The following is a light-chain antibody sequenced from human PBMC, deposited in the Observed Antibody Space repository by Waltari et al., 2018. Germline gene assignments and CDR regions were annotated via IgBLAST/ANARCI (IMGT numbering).Light chain of an antibody. Sequence: QSVLTQPPSASGTPGQRVTISCSGSASNIGGNLVNWYQQLPGKALKRRIYRSDRRPAGVPDRFSASEPGTSASLAISGRQSEDEADYFCASWDDSLNGHWVFGGGTKVTVL. CDR2: RSD. CDR1: ASNIGGNL. J-gene: IGLJ3*02. CDR3: ASWDDSLNGHWV. V-gene: IGLV1-44*01.